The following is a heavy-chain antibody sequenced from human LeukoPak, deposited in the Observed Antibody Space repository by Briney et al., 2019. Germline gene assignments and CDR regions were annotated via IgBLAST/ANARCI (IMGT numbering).Heavy chain of an antibody. CDR3: ALLWFGELWTKDY. D-gene: IGHD3-10*01. CDR1: GYTFTSYN. Sequence: ASVKVSCKASGYTFTSYNINWVRQATGQGLEWMGWMNPSNGNTGFAQSFQGRLTLTRNTSISTAYMELSSLRSEDTAVYYCALLWFGELWTKDYWGQGTLVTVSS. CDR2: MNPSNGNT. V-gene: IGHV1-8*01. J-gene: IGHJ4*02.